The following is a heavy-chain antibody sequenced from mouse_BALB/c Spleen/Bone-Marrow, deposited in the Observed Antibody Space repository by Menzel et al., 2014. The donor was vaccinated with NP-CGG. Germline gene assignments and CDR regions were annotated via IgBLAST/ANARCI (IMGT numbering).Heavy chain of an antibody. CDR3: TRHNPAAHDN. Sequence: QVQLQQSGAELVRPGASVKLSCKALGFTFTDYEMHWVPPIPVHGLEWIGAIPPGSGGTAYNQKFKGKATLTAARSSSKAYMELSRLTSEDSAVYYCTRHNPAAHDNGGQGTTLTLSS. J-gene: IGHJ2*01. D-gene: IGHD6-1*01. CDR1: GFTFTDYE. V-gene: IGHV1-15*01. CDR2: IPPGSGGT.